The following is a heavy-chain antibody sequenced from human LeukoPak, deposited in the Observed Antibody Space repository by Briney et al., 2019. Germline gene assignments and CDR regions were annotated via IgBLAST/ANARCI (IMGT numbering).Heavy chain of an antibody. CDR2: IYDSGST. Sequence: SETLSLTCTVSGGSISSYYCGWIRQPPGKGLEWIGYIYDSGSTNYNPSLNSRVTISVDTSKNEFSLKLSSVTAADTAVYYCASSTLYYGMDVWGQGTTVTVSS. V-gene: IGHV4-59*08. CDR1: GGSISSYY. J-gene: IGHJ6*02. CDR3: ASSTLYYGMDV. D-gene: IGHD3-16*01.